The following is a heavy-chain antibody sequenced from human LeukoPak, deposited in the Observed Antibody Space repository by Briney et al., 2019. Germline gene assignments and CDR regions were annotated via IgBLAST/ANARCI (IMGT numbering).Heavy chain of an antibody. D-gene: IGHD4-17*01. J-gene: IGHJ4*02. CDR3: ARAAGDLESDY. Sequence: ASAKLSCKASGYTFTSDGISWVRHAPGQGLERRGWISAYIGNTNYTQTLQGRVTMTADTSTSTAYMELRRLRSDDTAVYYCARAAGDLESDYWGQGTLVTVSS. CDR1: GYTFTSDG. V-gene: IGHV1-18*01. CDR2: ISAYIGNT.